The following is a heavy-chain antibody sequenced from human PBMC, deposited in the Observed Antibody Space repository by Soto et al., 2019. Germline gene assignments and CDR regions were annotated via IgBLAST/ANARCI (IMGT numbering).Heavy chain of an antibody. CDR3: AQLNYYDSSGYSIYYYGMDV. CDR2: ISSSSSYI. Sequence: EVQLVESGGGLVKPGGSLRLSCAASGFTFSSYSMNWVRQAPGKGLEWVSSISSSSSYIYYADSVKGRFTISRDNAKNSRYLQMNSLRAEDTAVYYCAQLNYYDSSGYSIYYYGMDVWGQGTTVTVSS. J-gene: IGHJ6*02. CDR1: GFTFSSYS. V-gene: IGHV3-21*01. D-gene: IGHD3-22*01.